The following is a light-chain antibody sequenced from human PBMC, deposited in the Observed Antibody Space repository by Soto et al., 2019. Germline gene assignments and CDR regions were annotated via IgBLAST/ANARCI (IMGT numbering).Light chain of an antibody. V-gene: IGLV1-44*01. CDR1: SSNIGSNT. CDR3: AAWDDRLDVYV. CDR2: STS. Sequence: QSVLTQPPSASGTPGQIVAISCSGSSSNIGSNTVTWYQQLPGTAPKLLIYSTSQRSSGVPGRFSGSKSGDSASLSISGLQAEDGADYYCAAWDDRLDVYVFGTGTKLTVL. J-gene: IGLJ1*01.